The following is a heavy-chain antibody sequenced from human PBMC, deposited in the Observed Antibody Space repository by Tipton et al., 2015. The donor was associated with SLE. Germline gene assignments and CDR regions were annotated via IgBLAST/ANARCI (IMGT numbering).Heavy chain of an antibody. V-gene: IGHV4-61*09. J-gene: IGHJ4*02. Sequence: LRLSCTVSGGSISSGSYYWSWIRQPAGKGLEWIGHIYTRGSTNYNPSLKSRVTISVDTSKNQFSLKLSSVTAADTAVYYCARERGGVYIPDYWGQGTLVTVSS. CDR2: IYTRGST. CDR3: ARERGGVYIPDY. D-gene: IGHD6-13*01. CDR1: GGSISSGSYY.